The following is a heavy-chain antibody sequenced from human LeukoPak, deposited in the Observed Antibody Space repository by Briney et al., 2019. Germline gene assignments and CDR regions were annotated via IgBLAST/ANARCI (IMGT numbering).Heavy chain of an antibody. Sequence: GGSLRLSCAASGFTSSSYWMSWVRQAPGKGLEWVANIKPDGSEKQYVDSVRGRFTISRDNARNSLYLQMNSLRAEDTAVYYCAKDHCGGGLWGQGALVTVSS. D-gene: IGHD4-23*01. CDR1: GFTSSSYW. CDR3: AKDHCGGGL. V-gene: IGHV3-7*04. CDR2: IKPDGSEK. J-gene: IGHJ4*02.